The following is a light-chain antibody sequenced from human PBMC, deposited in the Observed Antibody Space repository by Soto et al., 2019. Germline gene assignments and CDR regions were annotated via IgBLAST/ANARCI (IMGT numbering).Light chain of an antibody. V-gene: IGKV3-15*01. Sequence: VMTQSPATLSVSPGESATLSCRASQTVSSNLAWYQQKPGQAPRLLIDGSFTRATGVPARFSASRSGTEFTLTITSPQSEDFALYFCQQFNNLPYSVGQGTKLEIK. CDR2: GSF. CDR1: QTVSSN. J-gene: IGKJ2*03. CDR3: QQFNNLPYS.